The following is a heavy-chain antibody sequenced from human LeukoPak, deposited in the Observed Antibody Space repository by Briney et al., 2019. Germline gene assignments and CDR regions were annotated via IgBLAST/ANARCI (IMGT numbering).Heavy chain of an antibody. CDR1: GFTFSSYA. V-gene: IGHV3-23*01. Sequence: HAGGSLRLSCTASGFTFSSYAMSWVRQAPGKGLEWVSAISGSDGSTYYADSVKGRFTISRDNSKNKLFLQMDSLRGDDTAIYFCAKAIRKYTSSTSYSVFEIWGQGTMVTVSS. CDR2: ISGSDGST. CDR3: AKAIRKYTSSTSYSVFEI. J-gene: IGHJ3*02. D-gene: IGHD6-13*01.